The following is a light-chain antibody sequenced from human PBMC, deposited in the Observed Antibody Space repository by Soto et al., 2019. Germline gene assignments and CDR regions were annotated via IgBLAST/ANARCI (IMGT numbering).Light chain of an antibody. J-gene: IGKJ1*01. Sequence: DIQLTQSPSTLSASVGDRVTITCGASQRMTSWLAWYQQKPGKAPKVLIYDASSLESGVPSRFSGSESGTEFTLTISSLQPDDIATYYCQQYTENSGTFGQGTKVDIK. CDR3: QQYTENSGT. V-gene: IGKV1-5*01. CDR2: DAS. CDR1: QRMTSW.